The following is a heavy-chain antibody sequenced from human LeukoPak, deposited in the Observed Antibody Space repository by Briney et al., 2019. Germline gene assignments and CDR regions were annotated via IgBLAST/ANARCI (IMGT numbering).Heavy chain of an antibody. CDR3: ARVKLAYCGGDCYSDSFYYYYGMDV. J-gene: IGHJ6*02. Sequence: GGSLRLSCAAPGFTFSSYSMNWVRQAPGKGLEWVSSISSSSSYIYYADSVKGRFTISRDNAKNSLYLQMNSLRAEDTAVYYCARVKLAYCGGDCYSDSFYYYYGMDVWGQGTTVTVSS. V-gene: IGHV3-21*01. CDR2: ISSSSSYI. CDR1: GFTFSSYS. D-gene: IGHD2-21*02.